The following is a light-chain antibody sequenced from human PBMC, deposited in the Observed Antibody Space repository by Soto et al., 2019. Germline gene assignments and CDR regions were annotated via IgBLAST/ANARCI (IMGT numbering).Light chain of an antibody. J-gene: IGKJ2*01. Sequence: EVVLTQSPGTLSLSPGEGATLSCRASQSVTRDCLAWYRQKPGQAPRLLIHGASSRLTGIPDRFSGSGSGTDFTLTISRLEPKASAVYYCQQYGNSPYTFGKGSKLEIK. CDR1: QSVTRDC. V-gene: IGKV3-20*01. CDR3: QQYGNSPYT. CDR2: GAS.